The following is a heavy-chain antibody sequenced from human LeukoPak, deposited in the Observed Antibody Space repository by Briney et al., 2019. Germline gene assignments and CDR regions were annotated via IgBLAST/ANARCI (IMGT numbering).Heavy chain of an antibody. V-gene: IGHV3-30*18. CDR2: ISYDGSNK. CDR1: GFTFSSYG. D-gene: IGHD4-17*01. CDR3: AKANDYGDLFDY. Sequence: GGSLRLSCAASGFTFSSYGMHWVRQAPGKGLEWVAVISYDGSNKYCADSVKGRFTISRDNSKNTLYLQMNSLRAEDTAVYYCAKANDYGDLFDYWGQGTLVTVSS. J-gene: IGHJ4*02.